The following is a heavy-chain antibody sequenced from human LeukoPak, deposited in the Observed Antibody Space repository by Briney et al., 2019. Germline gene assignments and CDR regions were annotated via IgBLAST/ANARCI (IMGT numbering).Heavy chain of an antibody. CDR2: INHSGST. D-gene: IGHD2-15*01. J-gene: IGHJ3*02. Sequence: SETLSLTCAVYGGSFSGYYWSWIRQPPGKGLEWIGEINHSGSTNYNPSLKSRVTISVDTSKNQFPLKLSSVTAAGTAVYYCARFELGYCSGGSCARGAFDIWGQGTMVTVSS. CDR1: GGSFSGYY. V-gene: IGHV4-34*01. CDR3: ARFELGYCSGGSCARGAFDI.